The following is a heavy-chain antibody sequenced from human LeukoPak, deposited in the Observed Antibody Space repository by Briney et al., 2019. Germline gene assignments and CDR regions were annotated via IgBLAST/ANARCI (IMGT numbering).Heavy chain of an antibody. V-gene: IGHV3-33*08. J-gene: IGHJ4*02. CDR3: ARDKSTSCYYFDY. CDR1: GFTFSSHG. CDR2: IWYDGSYK. D-gene: IGHD2-2*01. Sequence: PGRSLRLSCEASGFTFSSHGMHWVRQAPGKGLEWVAVIWYDGSYKYYADSVKGRFTISRDNSNSTLYLQMNSLRAEGTAVYYCARDKSTSCYYFDYWGQGALVTVSS.